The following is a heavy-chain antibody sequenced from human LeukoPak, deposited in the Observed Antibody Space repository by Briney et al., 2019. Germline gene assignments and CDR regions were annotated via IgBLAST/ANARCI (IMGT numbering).Heavy chain of an antibody. V-gene: IGHV3-30-3*01. CDR2: ISYDGSNK. CDR3: ASALRYFDWSSYDY. J-gene: IGHJ4*02. CDR1: GFIFSSFW. Sequence: GGSLRLSCAASGFIFSSFWMHWVRQAPGKGLEWVAVISYDGSNKYYADSVKGRFTISRDNSKNTLYLQMNSLRAEDTAVYYCASALRYFDWSSYDYWGQGTLVTVSS. D-gene: IGHD3-9*01.